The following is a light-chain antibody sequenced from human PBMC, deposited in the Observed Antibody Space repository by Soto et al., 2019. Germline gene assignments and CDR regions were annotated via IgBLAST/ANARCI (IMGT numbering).Light chain of an antibody. CDR2: WGS. Sequence: DIVVTQSPLSLPVTPGEPASISCRSSQSLLHSNGYNYLDWYLQKPGQPPQLLICWGSSRASGVSDRFSGSGSGTDFTLKISRVEAEDAGVYYCMQALQTPYAFGQGTKLEIK. CDR1: QSLLHSNGYNY. CDR3: MQALQTPYA. V-gene: IGKV2-28*01. J-gene: IGKJ2*01.